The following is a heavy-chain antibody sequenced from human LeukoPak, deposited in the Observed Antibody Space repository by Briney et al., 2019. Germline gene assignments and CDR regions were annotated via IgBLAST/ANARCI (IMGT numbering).Heavy chain of an antibody. V-gene: IGHV1-3*01. Sequence: ASVKVSCKASGYTFTSYAMHWVRQAPGQRLEWMGWINAGNGNTKYSQKFQGRVTITRDTSASTAYMELSSLRSEDTAVYYCARDGYYYGSGSYYDYWGQGTLVTVSS. J-gene: IGHJ4*02. CDR1: GYTFTSYA. CDR2: INAGNGNT. CDR3: ARDGYYYGSGSYYDY. D-gene: IGHD3-10*01.